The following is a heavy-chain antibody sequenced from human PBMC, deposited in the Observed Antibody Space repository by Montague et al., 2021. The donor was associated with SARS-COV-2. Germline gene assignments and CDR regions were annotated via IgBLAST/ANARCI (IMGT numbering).Heavy chain of an antibody. Sequence: SETLSLTCTVSGGSISTYYWSWIRQPPGKGLEWNGYIYYSGSTNYSPSPKSRVTISVDTSKNQFSLKLSPVTAADTAVYYCARDGYNSHQRYWYFDLWGRGTLVTVSS. V-gene: IGHV4-59*12. CDR1: GGSISTYY. J-gene: IGHJ2*01. CDR3: ARDGYNSHQRYWYFDL. CDR2: IYYSGST. D-gene: IGHD5-24*01.